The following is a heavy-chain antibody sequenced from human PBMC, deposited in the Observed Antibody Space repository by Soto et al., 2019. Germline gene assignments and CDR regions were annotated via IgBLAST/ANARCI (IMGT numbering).Heavy chain of an antibody. CDR1: GGSISSYY. CDR3: ARSPVSSGWYLRWFDP. CDR2: IYYSGST. V-gene: IGHV4-59*01. D-gene: IGHD6-19*01. J-gene: IGHJ5*02. Sequence: SETLSLTCTVSGGSISSYYLSWIRQPPGKGLEWIGYIYYSGSTNYNPSLKSRVTISVDTSKNQFSLKLSSVTAADTAVYYCARSPVSSGWYLRWFDPWGQGTLVTVSS.